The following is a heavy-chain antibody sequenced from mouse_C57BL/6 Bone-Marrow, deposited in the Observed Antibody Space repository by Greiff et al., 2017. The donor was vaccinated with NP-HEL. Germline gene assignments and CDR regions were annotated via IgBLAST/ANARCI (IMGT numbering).Heavy chain of an antibody. D-gene: IGHD2-3*01. CDR1: GYTFTSYW. V-gene: IGHV1-59*01. J-gene: IGHJ2*01. Sequence: VQLQQSGAELVRPGTSVKLSCKASGYTFTSYWMHWVKQRPGQGLEWIGVIDPSDSYTNYNQKFKGKATLTVDTSSSTAYMQLSSLTSEDSAVYYCAREDDGYDYWGQGTTLTVSS. CDR2: IDPSDSYT. CDR3: AREDDGYDY.